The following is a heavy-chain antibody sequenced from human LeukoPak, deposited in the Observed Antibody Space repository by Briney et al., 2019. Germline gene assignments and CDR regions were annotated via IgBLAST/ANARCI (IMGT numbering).Heavy chain of an antibody. CDR2: IYPGDSDT. J-gene: IGHJ4*02. V-gene: IGHV5-51*01. Sequence: GESLKISCKGSGYSFTSYWIGWVRQMPGKGLEWMGIIYPGDSDTRYSPSFQGQVTISADKSISTAYLQWSSLKASDTAMYYCAKDRGSRNDILTGRPRASMDFDYWGQGTLVTVSS. CDR1: GYSFTSYW. D-gene: IGHD3-9*01. CDR3: AKDRGSRNDILTGRPRASMDFDY.